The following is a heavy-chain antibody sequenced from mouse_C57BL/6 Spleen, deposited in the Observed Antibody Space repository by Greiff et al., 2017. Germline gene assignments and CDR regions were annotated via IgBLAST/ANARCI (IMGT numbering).Heavy chain of an antibody. Sequence: QVQLQQPGAELVKPGASVKMSCKASGYTFTSYWITWVKQRPGQGLEWIGDIYPGSGCTNYNEKFKSKATLTVDKSSSTAYMHLSSLTSEDSAVYYCARYRIAMDYWGQGTSVTVSS. V-gene: IGHV1-55*01. CDR3: ARYRIAMDY. CDR1: GYTFTSYW. CDR2: IYPGSGCT. J-gene: IGHJ4*01.